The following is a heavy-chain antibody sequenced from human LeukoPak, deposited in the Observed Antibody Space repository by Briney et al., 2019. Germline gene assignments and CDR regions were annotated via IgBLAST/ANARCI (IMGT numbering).Heavy chain of an antibody. CDR2: INHSGST. CDR3: ARRLGRATRIQLWPPVAFDI. J-gene: IGHJ3*02. CDR1: GGSFSGYY. Sequence: SETLSLTCAVYGGSFSGYYWSWIRQPPGKGLEWIGEINHSGSTNYNPSLKSRVTISVDTSKNQFSLKLSSVTAADTAVYYCARRLGRATRIQLWPPVAFDIWGQGTMVTVSS. V-gene: IGHV4-34*01. D-gene: IGHD5-18*01.